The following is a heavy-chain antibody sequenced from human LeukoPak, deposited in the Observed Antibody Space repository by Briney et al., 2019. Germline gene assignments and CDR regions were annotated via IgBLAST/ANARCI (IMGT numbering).Heavy chain of an antibody. J-gene: IGHJ6*03. CDR2: INDNGAGT. Sequence: GGSLRLSCAASGFPFSSYAMSGVRQARGKGLKGVSTINDNGAGTYYADSVKGRFTISRDNSYNTMSLQMNSLRDEDAGVYYCAKGLRTGVGPYKGYHYYMDVWGKGATVTVSS. D-gene: IGHD3-10*01. V-gene: IGHV3-23*01. CDR3: AKGLRTGVGPYKGYHYYMDV. CDR1: GFPFSSYA.